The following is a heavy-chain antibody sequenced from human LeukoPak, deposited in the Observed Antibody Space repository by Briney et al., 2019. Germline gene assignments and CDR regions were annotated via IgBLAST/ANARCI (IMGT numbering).Heavy chain of an antibody. V-gene: IGHV3-30*01. CDR2: ISYDGSNK. Sequence: PGGSLRLSCAASGLTFSSYAMHWVRPAPGKGLEWVAVISYDGSNKYYADSVKGRFTISRDNSKNTLYLQMNSLRAEDTAVYYCARGSERGQWFGIDTFDYWGQGTLVTVSS. D-gene: IGHD3-10*01. CDR1: GLTFSSYA. J-gene: IGHJ4*02. CDR3: ARGSERGQWFGIDTFDY.